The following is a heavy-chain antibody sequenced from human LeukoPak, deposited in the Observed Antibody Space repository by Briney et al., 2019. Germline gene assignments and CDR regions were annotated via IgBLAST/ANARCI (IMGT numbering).Heavy chain of an antibody. J-gene: IGHJ3*02. CDR3: ARVSDYVWGSYRSDI. D-gene: IGHD3-16*02. CDR1: GGSISSGSYY. V-gene: IGHV4-61*02. Sequence: SETLSLTCTVSGGSISSGSYYWSWIRQPAGKGLEWIGRIYTSGRTNYNPSLKSRVTISVDTSKNQSSLKLSSVTAADTAVYYCARVSDYVWGSYRSDIWGQGTMVTVSS. CDR2: IYTSGRT.